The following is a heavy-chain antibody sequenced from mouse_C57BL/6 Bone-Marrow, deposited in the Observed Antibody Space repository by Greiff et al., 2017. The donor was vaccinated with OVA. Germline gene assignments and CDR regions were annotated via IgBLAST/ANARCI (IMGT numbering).Heavy chain of an antibody. CDR1: GYTFTDHT. CDR3: ARSSFITTVVATRYAMDY. J-gene: IGHJ4*01. Sequence: VQLQQSDAELVKPGASVKISCKVSGYTFTDHTIHWMKQRPEQGLEWIGYIYPRDGSTKYNEKFKGKATLTADKSSSTAYMQLNSLTSEDSAVYFCARSSFITTVVATRYAMDYWGQGTSVTVSS. V-gene: IGHV1-78*01. D-gene: IGHD1-1*01. CDR2: IYPRDGST.